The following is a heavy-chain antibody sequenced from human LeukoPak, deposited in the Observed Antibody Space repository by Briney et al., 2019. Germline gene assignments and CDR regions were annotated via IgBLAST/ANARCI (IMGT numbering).Heavy chain of an antibody. Sequence: GGSLRLSCVASGFIFSKHWMHWVRQAPGKGLVWVSRLNLDGSATSYADSVKGRFTISRDNAKNTLYLQMNSLRVDDTGVYYCARESSGSYWGWGQGTLVTVSS. V-gene: IGHV3-74*01. J-gene: IGHJ4*02. CDR1: GFIFSKHW. CDR2: LNLDGSAT. CDR3: ARESSGSYWG. D-gene: IGHD3-10*01.